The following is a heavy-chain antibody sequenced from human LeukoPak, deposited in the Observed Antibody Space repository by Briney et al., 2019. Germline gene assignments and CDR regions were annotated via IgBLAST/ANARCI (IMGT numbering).Heavy chain of an antibody. CDR1: GFTFSSYW. CDR2: INGDGSST. Sequence: GGSLRLSCAASGFTFSSYWMHWVRQAPGKGLVWVSRINGDGSSTSYADSVKGRFTISRDNAKNTLYLQMNSLRAEDTAVYYCARVYYYDSSGYYGGSFDYWGQGTLVTVSS. V-gene: IGHV3-74*01. J-gene: IGHJ4*02. CDR3: ARVYYYDSSGYYGGSFDY. D-gene: IGHD3-22*01.